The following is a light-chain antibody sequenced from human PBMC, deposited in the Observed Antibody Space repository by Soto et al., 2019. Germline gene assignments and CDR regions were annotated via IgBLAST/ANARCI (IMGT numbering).Light chain of an antibody. Sequence: EIVLTQSPGTLSLSPGERATLSCRASQSVSSSYLAWYQQKPGQAPWLLIYGASNRATGVPARFSGSGSGTDFTLTISSLEPEDFAVYYCQQRSSWPPTFGQGTRLEIK. J-gene: IGKJ5*01. CDR3: QQRSSWPPT. V-gene: IGKV3D-20*02. CDR1: QSVSSSY. CDR2: GAS.